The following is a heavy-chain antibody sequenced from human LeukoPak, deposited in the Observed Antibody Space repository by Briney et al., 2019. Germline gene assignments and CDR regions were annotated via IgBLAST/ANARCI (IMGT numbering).Heavy chain of an antibody. V-gene: IGHV3-23*01. CDR3: AKWGDYDVLTSYYVPDY. J-gene: IGHJ4*02. CDR2: TLGSGGST. CDR1: GFTFSNYA. D-gene: IGHD3-9*01. Sequence: GGSLRLSCAASGFTFSNYAMSWVRQAPGKGLEWVSATLGSGGSTYYADSVKGRFTVSRDNSKSTLYLQMNSLRAEDTALYYCAKWGDYDVLTSYYVPDYWGQGTLVTVSS.